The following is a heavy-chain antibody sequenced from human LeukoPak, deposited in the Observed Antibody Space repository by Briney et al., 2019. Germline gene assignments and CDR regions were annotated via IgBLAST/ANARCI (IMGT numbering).Heavy chain of an antibody. V-gene: IGHV4-31*03. J-gene: IGHJ5*02. CDR3: ALGVRGYSTWGDWFDP. Sequence: SETLSLTCTVSGGSITSGGHYWSWIRQHPGKGLEWIGYIYFSGTTYYNPSLKSRLTISLDTSKNQFSLRLSSVTAADTAMYYCALGVRGYSTWGDWFDPWGQGTLVHVSS. CDR2: IYFSGTT. D-gene: IGHD5-18*01. CDR1: GGSITSGGHY.